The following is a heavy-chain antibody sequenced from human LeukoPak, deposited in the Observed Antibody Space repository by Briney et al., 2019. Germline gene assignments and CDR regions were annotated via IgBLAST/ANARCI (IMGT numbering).Heavy chain of an antibody. J-gene: IGHJ4*02. CDR1: GGSISSYY. V-gene: IGHV4-4*07. Sequence: SETLSLTCTVSGGSISSYYWSWIRQPAGKGLEWIGRIYTSGSTNYNPSLKSRVTISVDRSKNQFSLKLSSVTAADTAVYYCARARFLEWLLYFDYWGQGTLVTVSS. CDR2: IYTSGST. CDR3: ARARFLEWLLYFDY. D-gene: IGHD3-3*01.